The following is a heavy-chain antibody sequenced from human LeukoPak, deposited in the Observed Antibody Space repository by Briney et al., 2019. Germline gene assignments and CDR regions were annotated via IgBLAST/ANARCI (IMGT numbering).Heavy chain of an antibody. CDR2: LNQDGSDK. V-gene: IGHV3-7*01. CDR1: GFHFSSFW. CDR3: ARDANDYVSES. Sequence: PGGSLRLSCAASGFHFSSFWMTWARQTPGKGLEWVANLNQDGSDKKYGDSVKGRFTISRDNAKNSLFLQMNNLRVEDTGLYYCARDANDYVSESWGQGTPVTVSS. D-gene: IGHD3-10*02. J-gene: IGHJ5*02.